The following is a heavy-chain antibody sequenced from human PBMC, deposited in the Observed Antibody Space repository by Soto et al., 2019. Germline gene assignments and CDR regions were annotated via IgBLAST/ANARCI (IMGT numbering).Heavy chain of an antibody. CDR2: ISDSGGST. V-gene: IGHV3-23*01. J-gene: IGHJ4*02. CDR1: GFTFSTYA. CDR3: AKVHGSGTYYNFPDY. Sequence: EVHLLESGGGLVHPGGSPRLSCAASGFTFSTYAMSWVRQAPGKGLEWVSTISDSGGSTYYADSVKGRFTISRDNSKNTLYLLMNSLSAEDTALYYCAKVHGSGTYYNFPDYWGQGTLVTVSS. D-gene: IGHD3-10*01.